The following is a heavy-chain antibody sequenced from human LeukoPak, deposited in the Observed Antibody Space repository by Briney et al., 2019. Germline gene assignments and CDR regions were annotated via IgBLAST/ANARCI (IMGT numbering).Heavy chain of an antibody. Sequence: GGSLRLSCAASGFTFSRYSMNWVRQAPGKGLEWVSSISSSSSYIYYADSVKGRFTISRDNAKNSLYLQMNSLRAEDTTVYYCARVGLGGYSGYDLIFSYYYYYMDVWGKGTTVTISS. CDR1: GFTFSRYS. J-gene: IGHJ6*03. V-gene: IGHV3-21*01. CDR3: ARVGLGGYSGYDLIFSYYYYYMDV. CDR2: ISSSSSYI. D-gene: IGHD5-12*01.